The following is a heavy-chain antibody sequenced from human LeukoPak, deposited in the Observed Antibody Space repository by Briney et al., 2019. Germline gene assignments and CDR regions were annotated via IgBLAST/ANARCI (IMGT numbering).Heavy chain of an antibody. V-gene: IGHV4-59*01. CDR2: IYYSGNT. CDR3: ARVSKGYSYGLGYYYYMDV. J-gene: IGHJ6*03. D-gene: IGHD5-18*01. Sequence: PSETLSLTCTVSGGSISSYYWSWIRQPPGKGLEWIGYIYYSGNTNYNPSLKSRVTISVDTSKNQFSLKLSSVTAADTAVYYCARVSKGYSYGLGYYYYMDVWGKGTTVTISS. CDR1: GGSISSYY.